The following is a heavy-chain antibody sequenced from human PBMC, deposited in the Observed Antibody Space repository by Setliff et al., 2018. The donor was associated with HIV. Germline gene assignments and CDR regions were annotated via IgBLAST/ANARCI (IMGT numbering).Heavy chain of an antibody. V-gene: IGHV4-34*01. CDR2: INHSGST. CDR1: GGSFSGYY. J-gene: IGHJ3*01. Sequence: TLSLTCAVYGGSFSGYYWSWIRQPPGKGLEWIGEINHSGSTNYNPSLKSRVTIPLEKSKNQFSLRLNSVTAADTAVYYCARVLDGNHYDAFNLWGQGTTVTVSS. CDR3: ARVLDGNHYDAFNL. D-gene: IGHD1-26*01.